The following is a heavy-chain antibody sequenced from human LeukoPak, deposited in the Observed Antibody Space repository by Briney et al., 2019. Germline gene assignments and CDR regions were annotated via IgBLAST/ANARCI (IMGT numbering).Heavy chain of an antibody. V-gene: IGHV3-30*04. CDR1: GFEFSRYA. J-gene: IGHJ3*02. CDR2: ITYDAINT. Sequence: HPGGSLRLSCTASGFEFSRYAMHWVRQAPGKGLEWVAVITYDAINTYYSDSMKGRFTISRDDSKNTLYLEMNSLRIEDTAVYYCEGGAFDIWGQGTMVTVSS. CDR3: EGGAFDI. D-gene: IGHD3-16*01.